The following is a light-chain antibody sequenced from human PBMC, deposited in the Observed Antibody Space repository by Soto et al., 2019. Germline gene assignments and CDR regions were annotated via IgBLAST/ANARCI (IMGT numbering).Light chain of an antibody. CDR3: QPRTNWPLT. V-gene: IGKV3-11*01. CDR2: DAS. CDR1: QSLSSY. J-gene: IGKJ4*01. Sequence: EIVLTQSPATLSLSPGERATLSCGASQSLSSYLAWYQQKPGQAPRLLIYDASNRATGIPARFSGSGSGTDFTLTISGLEPEDFAVYYCQPRTNWPLTFGGGTKVEIK.